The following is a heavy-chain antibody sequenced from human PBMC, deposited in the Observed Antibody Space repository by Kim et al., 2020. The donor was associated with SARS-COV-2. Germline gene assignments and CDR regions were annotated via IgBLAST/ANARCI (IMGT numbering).Heavy chain of an antibody. D-gene: IGHD2-15*01. J-gene: IGHJ6*02. CDR1: GFTFSNYG. Sequence: GGSLRLSCVASGFTFSNYGMEWVRQAPGKGLEWVAVMWHDGSNKYYADSVKGRFTISRDNSKNTLYLEVNSLRVEDTAVYYCARDLPHCSGGSCYSRSGMDVWGQGTTVTVSS. V-gene: IGHV3-33*01. CDR3: ARDLPHCSGGSCYSRSGMDV. CDR2: MWHDGSNK.